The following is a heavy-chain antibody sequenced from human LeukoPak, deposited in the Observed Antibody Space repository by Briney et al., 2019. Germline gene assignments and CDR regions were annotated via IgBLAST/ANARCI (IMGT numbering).Heavy chain of an antibody. CDR3: ARDRRHYYGSGSYYNMFDY. D-gene: IGHD3-10*01. Sequence: SETLSLTCTVSGGSISSYYWSWIRQPPGKGLEWIGYIYYSRSTNYNPPLKSRVTISVDTSKNQFSLKLSSVTAADTAVYYCARDRRHYYGSGSYYNMFDYWGQGTLVTVSS. V-gene: IGHV4-59*01. CDR1: GGSISSYY. CDR2: IYYSRST. J-gene: IGHJ4*02.